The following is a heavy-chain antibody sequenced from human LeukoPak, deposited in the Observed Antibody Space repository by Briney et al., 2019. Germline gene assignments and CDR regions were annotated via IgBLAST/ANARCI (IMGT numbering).Heavy chain of an antibody. J-gene: IGHJ6*03. CDR2: VFCTGQT. V-gene: IGHV4-59*01. D-gene: IGHD6-19*01. Sequence: SETLSLTCAGYAGSFSGYYWSWLRQPPGKGLQWMGDVFCTGQTAHNPSLRGRVTISPYTSKNQFSLRLSFVTSADTDVYFCARETTLSGGIAVAGPQPYIYYMDVWGKATTV. CDR3: ARETTLSGGIAVAGPQPYIYYMDV. CDR1: AGSFSGYY.